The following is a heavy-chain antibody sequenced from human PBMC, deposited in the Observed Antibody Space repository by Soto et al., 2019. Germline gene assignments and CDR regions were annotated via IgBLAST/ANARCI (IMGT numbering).Heavy chain of an antibody. CDR1: GYTFTTNG. V-gene: IGHV1-18*04. J-gene: IGHJ4*02. Sequence: ASVKVSCKASGYTFTTNGIIWLRQAPGQHPEWLGWISARNGDTKYAQGFQGRVTLTTDTSTTTAYMELMNLRSDDTAVYFCARVQVLPNPAADFWGQGTLVTVSS. CDR2: ISARNGDT. D-gene: IGHD3-10*01. CDR3: ARVQVLPNPAADF.